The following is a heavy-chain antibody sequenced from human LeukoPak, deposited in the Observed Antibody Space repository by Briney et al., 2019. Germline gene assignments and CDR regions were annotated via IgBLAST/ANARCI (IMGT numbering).Heavy chain of an antibody. D-gene: IGHD3-22*01. V-gene: IGHV4-34*01. J-gene: IGHJ4*02. CDR2: IYHSGST. Sequence: SETLSLTCAVYGGSFSGYYWSWIRQPPGKGLEWIGSIYHSGSTYYNPSLKSRVTISVDTSKNQFSLKLSSVTAADTAVYYCARDIGAYDSSGYFYWGQGTLVTVSS. CDR1: GGSFSGYY. CDR3: ARDIGAYDSSGYFY.